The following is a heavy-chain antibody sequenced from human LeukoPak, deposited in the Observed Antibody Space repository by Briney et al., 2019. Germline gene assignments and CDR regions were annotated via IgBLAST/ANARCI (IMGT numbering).Heavy chain of an antibody. CDR3: ARHPLSSGWYEDY. Sequence: SETLSLTCTVSGGSISSSSYYWGWIRQPPGKGLEWIGSIYYSGSTYYNPSLKSRVTISVDTSNNQFSLKLSSVTAADTAVYYCARHPLSSGWYEDYWGQGTLVTVSS. CDR2: IYYSGST. D-gene: IGHD6-19*01. J-gene: IGHJ4*02. CDR1: GGSISSSSYY. V-gene: IGHV4-39*01.